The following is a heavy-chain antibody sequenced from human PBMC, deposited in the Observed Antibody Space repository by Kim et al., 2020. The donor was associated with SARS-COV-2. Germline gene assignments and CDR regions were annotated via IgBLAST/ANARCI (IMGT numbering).Heavy chain of an antibody. CDR3: ARDNGESGSYYHYYGMDV. V-gene: IGHV1-69*13. D-gene: IGHD1-26*01. CDR2: IIPIFGTA. Sequence: SVKVSCKASGGTFSSYAISWVRQAPGQGLEWMGGIIPIFGTANYAQKFQGRVTITADESTSTAYMELSSLRSEDTAVYYCARDNGESGSYYHYYGMDVWGQGTTVTVSS. CDR1: GGTFSSYA. J-gene: IGHJ6*02.